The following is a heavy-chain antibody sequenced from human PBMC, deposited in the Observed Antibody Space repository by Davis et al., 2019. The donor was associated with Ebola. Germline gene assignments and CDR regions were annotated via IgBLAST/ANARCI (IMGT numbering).Heavy chain of an antibody. Sequence: GGSLRLSCAASGFTFDDYAMHWVRQAPGKGLEWVSGISWNSGSIGYADSVKGRFTISRDNAKNSLYLQMNSLRAEDTAVYYCARQGGYYYDSSAFLYWGQGTLVTVSS. CDR2: ISWNSGSI. D-gene: IGHD3-22*01. CDR1: GFTFDDYA. CDR3: ARQGGYYYDSSAFLY. V-gene: IGHV3-9*01. J-gene: IGHJ4*02.